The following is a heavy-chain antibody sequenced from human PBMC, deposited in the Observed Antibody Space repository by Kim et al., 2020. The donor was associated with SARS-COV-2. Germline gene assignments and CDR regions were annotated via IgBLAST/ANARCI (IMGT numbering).Heavy chain of an antibody. CDR1: GGSISSSSYY. CDR2: IYYSGST. J-gene: IGHJ4*02. D-gene: IGHD3-10*01. V-gene: IGHV4-39*01. CDR3: ARHGNPVDYGSGSYYLHDY. Sequence: SETLSLTCTVSGGSISSSSYYWGWIRQPPGKGLEWIGSIYYSGSTYYNPSLKSRVTISVDTSKNQFSLKLSSVTAADTAVYYCARHGNPVDYGSGSYYLHDYWGQGTLVTVSS.